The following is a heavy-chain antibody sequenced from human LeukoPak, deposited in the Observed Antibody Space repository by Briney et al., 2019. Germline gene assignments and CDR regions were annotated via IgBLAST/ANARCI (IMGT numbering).Heavy chain of an antibody. J-gene: IGHJ6*03. D-gene: IGHD3-10*01. V-gene: IGHV3-15*01. CDR2: IKSKTDGGTT. Sequence: PGGSLRHSCAASGFTFSNAWMSWVHQAPGKGLEWVGRIKSKTDGGTTDYAAPVKGRFTISRDDSKNTLYLQMNSLKTEDTAVYYCTTDRGDYGSGTYEIYYYYMDVWGKGTTVTVSS. CDR3: TTDRGDYGSGTYEIYYYYMDV. CDR1: GFTFSNAW.